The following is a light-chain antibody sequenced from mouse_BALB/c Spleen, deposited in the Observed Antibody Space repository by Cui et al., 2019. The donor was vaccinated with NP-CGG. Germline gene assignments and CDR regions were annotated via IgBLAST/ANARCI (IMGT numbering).Light chain of an antibody. J-gene: IGLJ1*01. V-gene: IGLV1*01. CDR2: GTN. Sequence: QAAVTQESALTPSPGETVTLTCRSSNGAVTTKNYANWVQEKPDHLFTGLIGGTNNRAPGVPARFSGSLIGDKAALTITGAQTEDEAIYFCALWYSNHWVFGGGTKLTVL. CDR3: ALWYSNHWV. CDR1: NGAVTTKNY.